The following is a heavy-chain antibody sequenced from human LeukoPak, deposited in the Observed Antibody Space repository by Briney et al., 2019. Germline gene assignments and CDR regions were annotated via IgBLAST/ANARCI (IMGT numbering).Heavy chain of an antibody. J-gene: IGHJ4*02. CDR2: INPSGGST. CDR3: ARNYDSGFDY. Sequence: GASVRVSCKTSGYTFTTYYLHWVRQAPGQGLEWMGFINPSGGSTSYAQKFQGRVTMARDTSTGTVYMELSSLRSEDTAVYYCARNYDSGFDYWGQGTLVTVSS. V-gene: IGHV1-46*01. CDR1: GYTFTTYY. D-gene: IGHD3-22*01.